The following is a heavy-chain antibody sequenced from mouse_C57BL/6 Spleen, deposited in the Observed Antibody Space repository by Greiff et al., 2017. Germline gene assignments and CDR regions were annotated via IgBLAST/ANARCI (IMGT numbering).Heavy chain of an antibody. V-gene: IGHV1-52*01. CDR1: GYTFTSYW. CDR3: ARDVNYYAMDY. Sequence: VQLQQPGAELVRPGSSVTLSCKASGYTFTSYWLHWVKQRPIQGLEWIGNIDPSDSETHYNQKFKDKDTLTVDKSSSTAYMQLSSLTSEDSAVYYCARDVNYYAMDYWGQGTSVTVSS. CDR2: IDPSDSET. J-gene: IGHJ4*01.